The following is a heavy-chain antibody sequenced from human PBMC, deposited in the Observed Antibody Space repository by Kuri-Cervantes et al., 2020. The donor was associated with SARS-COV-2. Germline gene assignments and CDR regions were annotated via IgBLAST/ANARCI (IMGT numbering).Heavy chain of an antibody. CDR3: ARPHGYGIYYFDY. CDR2: INPSGGST. Sequence: ASVKVSCKASGYTFTSYYMHWVRQAPGQGREWLGIINPSGGSTSSAQKFQGRVTMTRDTSPSTVYMELSSLRSEDTAVYYCARPHGYGIYYFDYWGQGTLVTVSS. CDR1: GYTFTSYY. V-gene: IGHV1-46*01. D-gene: IGHD5-12*01. J-gene: IGHJ4*02.